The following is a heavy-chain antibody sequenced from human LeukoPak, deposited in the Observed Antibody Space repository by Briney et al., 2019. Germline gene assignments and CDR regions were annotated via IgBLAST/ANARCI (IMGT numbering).Heavy chain of an antibody. D-gene: IGHD4-17*01. CDR1: GFTFSSYG. CDR3: ARDYGDYLLDY. CDR2: ISYDGSNK. Sequence: GGSLRLSCAASGFTFSSYGMHWVRQAPGKGLEWVAVISYDGSNKYYADSVKGRFTISRDNSKNTLYLQMNSLRAEDTAVYYCARDYGDYLLDYWGQGTLVTVSS. V-gene: IGHV3-30*19. J-gene: IGHJ4*02.